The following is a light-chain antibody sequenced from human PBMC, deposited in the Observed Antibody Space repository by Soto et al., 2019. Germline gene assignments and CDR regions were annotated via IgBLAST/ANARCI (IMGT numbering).Light chain of an antibody. CDR3: QQYGDFFRT. Sequence: DIQVTQSPSSLSASVGDRVTITCRASQGISVWLAWYQQKPGKAPKLLVYQASQLESGVPSRFSGSGSGTEFSLTINNLQADDRATYYCQQYGDFFRTFGQGTKVEI. J-gene: IGKJ1*01. CDR1: QGISVW. V-gene: IGKV1-5*03. CDR2: QAS.